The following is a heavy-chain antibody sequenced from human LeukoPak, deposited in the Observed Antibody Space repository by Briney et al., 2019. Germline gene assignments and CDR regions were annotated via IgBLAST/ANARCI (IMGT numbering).Heavy chain of an antibody. Sequence: ASVKVSCKASGYTFTSYGISWVRQAPGQGLEWMGWISAYNGNTNYAQKLQGRVTMTTDTSTSTAYVELRSLRSDDTAVYYCARVRSTVGATRFDYWGQGTLVTVSS. CDR2: ISAYNGNT. D-gene: IGHD1-26*01. V-gene: IGHV1-18*01. CDR1: GYTFTSYG. CDR3: ARVRSTVGATRFDY. J-gene: IGHJ4*02.